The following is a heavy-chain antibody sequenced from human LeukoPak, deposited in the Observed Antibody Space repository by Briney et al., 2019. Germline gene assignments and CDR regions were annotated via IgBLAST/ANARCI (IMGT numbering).Heavy chain of an antibody. V-gene: IGHV4-59*01. CDR1: GGSISTYY. D-gene: IGHD4-23*01. CDR3: AREAHTVGFDY. Sequence: SETLSLTCTVSGGSISTYYWSWIRQPPGKGLEWIGQIYNTGSTNDNPSLKSRVTISVDTSRNQFSLKLSSVTAADTAVYYCAREAHTVGFDYWGQGALVTVPS. CDR2: IYNTGST. J-gene: IGHJ4*02.